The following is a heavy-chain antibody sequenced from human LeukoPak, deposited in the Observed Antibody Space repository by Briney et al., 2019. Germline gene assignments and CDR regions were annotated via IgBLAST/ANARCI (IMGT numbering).Heavy chain of an antibody. J-gene: IGHJ4*02. V-gene: IGHV3-74*03. Sequence: GGSLRLSCAASGFTFRDFWMHWVRQAPGKGPVWVSRMSPDGSDTKYADSVKGRFTISRVNAENTMYLQMSSLRAEDTAVYYCARDMWGTFDYWGQGALVTVSS. CDR3: ARDMWGTFDY. D-gene: IGHD7-27*01. CDR2: MSPDGSDT. CDR1: GFTFRDFW.